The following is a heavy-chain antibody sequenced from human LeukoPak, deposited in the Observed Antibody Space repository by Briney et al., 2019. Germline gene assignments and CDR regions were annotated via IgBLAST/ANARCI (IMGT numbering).Heavy chain of an antibody. Sequence: PSETLSLTCTVSGGSISSGGYYWSWIRQPPGKGLECIATIYYSGSTYYNPSLKSRVTISIDTSKNQFSLKLSSVTVADTAVYYCAKDNVAVRRSIWGPDAFDIWGQGTMVTVSS. CDR3: AKDNVAVRRSIWGPDAFDI. D-gene: IGHD3-16*01. CDR1: GGSISSGGYY. J-gene: IGHJ3*02. CDR2: IYYSGST. V-gene: IGHV4-39*02.